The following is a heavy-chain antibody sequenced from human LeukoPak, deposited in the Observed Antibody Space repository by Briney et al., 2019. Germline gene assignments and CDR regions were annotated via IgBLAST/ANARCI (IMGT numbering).Heavy chain of an antibody. CDR3: AREGYGGNPAPFDY. V-gene: IGHV4-61*02. D-gene: IGHD4-23*01. J-gene: IGHJ4*02. CDR2: IYTSGRT. Sequence: SETLSLTCTVSGGSVRSGTYNWNWIRQPAEKGLEWIGRIYTSGRTNYNSSLKSRVTISVDTSKNQFSLKLSSVTAADTAVYYCAREGYGGNPAPFDYWGQGTLVTVSS. CDR1: GGSVRSGTYN.